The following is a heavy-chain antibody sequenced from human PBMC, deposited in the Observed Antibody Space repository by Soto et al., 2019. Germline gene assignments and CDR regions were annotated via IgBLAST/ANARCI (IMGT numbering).Heavy chain of an antibody. CDR1: GDPVNNYY. Sequence: SETLSLTCTVSGDPVNNYYWSWIRQPPRKGLEWIGYIYYSGSTNYNPSLKSRVTISIDRSKNQFSLKLSSVTAADTAMYYCARLDYHDTSGYCQWGQGTLVTVSS. D-gene: IGHD3-22*01. CDR2: IYYSGST. V-gene: IGHV4-59*08. J-gene: IGHJ4*02. CDR3: ARLDYHDTSGYCQ.